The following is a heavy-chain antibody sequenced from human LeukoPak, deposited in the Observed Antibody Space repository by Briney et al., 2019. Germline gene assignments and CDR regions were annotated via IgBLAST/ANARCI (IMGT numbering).Heavy chain of an antibody. J-gene: IGHJ4*02. CDR3: ARVKTYYDILTGSDY. D-gene: IGHD3-9*01. Sequence: ASVKVSCKASGYTFTSYGISWVRQAPGQGLEWMGWISAYNGNTNYAQKLQGRVTMTTDTSTSTAYMELRSLRSDDTAVYYCARVKTYYDILTGSDYWGQGTLVTVSS. CDR2: ISAYNGNT. V-gene: IGHV1-18*01. CDR1: GYTFTSYG.